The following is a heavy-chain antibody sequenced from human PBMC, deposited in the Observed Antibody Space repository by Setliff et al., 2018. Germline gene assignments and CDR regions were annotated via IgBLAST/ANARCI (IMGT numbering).Heavy chain of an antibody. J-gene: IGHJ4*02. CDR1: GKTDDSYH. V-gene: IGHV1-46*02. D-gene: IGHD6-13*01. CDR3: ARGGLAAAGRKGVFEH. CDR2: IKPGIDTT. Sequence: ASVKVSCKTPGKTDDSYHIHWVRQATGQGLEWMGVIKPGIDTTTCAEMFQGRVTMTRDTSTNTVYMELSSLTSEDTAIYYCARGGLAAAGRKGVFEHWGQGTLVTVSS.